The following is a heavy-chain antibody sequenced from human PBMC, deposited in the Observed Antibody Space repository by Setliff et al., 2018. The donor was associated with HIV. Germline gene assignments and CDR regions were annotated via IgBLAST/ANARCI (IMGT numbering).Heavy chain of an antibody. CDR2: INTNSGDT. J-gene: IGHJ4*02. CDR3: ARGLTTVTAVDY. Sequence: ASVKVSCKAPGYAFTVYYVHWVRQAPGRGLEWMGWINTNSGDTNFAQKFQGRVTMTRDTSISTAYMELSGLRSDDTAIYYCARGLTTVTAVDYWGQGALVTSPQ. D-gene: IGHD4-17*01. V-gene: IGHV1-2*02. CDR1: GYAFTVYY.